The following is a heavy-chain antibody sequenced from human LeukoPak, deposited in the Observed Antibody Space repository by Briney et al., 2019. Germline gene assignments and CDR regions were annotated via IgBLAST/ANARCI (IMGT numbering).Heavy chain of an antibody. D-gene: IGHD2-15*01. CDR1: GESFSGYY. Sequence: SETLSPTCAVYGESFSGYYWSWIRQPPGKGLEWIGEINHSGSTNYNPSLKSRVTISVDTSKNQFSLKLSSVTAADTAVYYCARGGYCSGGSCYYDASDIWGQGTMVTVSS. CDR2: INHSGST. J-gene: IGHJ3*02. V-gene: IGHV4-34*01. CDR3: ARGGYCSGGSCYYDASDI.